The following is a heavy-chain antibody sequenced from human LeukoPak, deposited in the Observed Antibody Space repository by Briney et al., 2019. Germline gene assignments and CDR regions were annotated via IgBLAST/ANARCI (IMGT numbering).Heavy chain of an antibody. Sequence: GGSLRLSCEASGFTFSDFWMNWVRQAPGKGLEWLSNINQDGSEKHYVDSVKGRFTISRDNAKNSLYLQMNSLRAEDTAVYYCARVSDYYYYGMDVWGQGTTVTVSS. CDR2: INQDGSEK. J-gene: IGHJ6*02. CDR3: ARVSDYYYYGMDV. V-gene: IGHV3-7*02. CDR1: GFTFSDFW.